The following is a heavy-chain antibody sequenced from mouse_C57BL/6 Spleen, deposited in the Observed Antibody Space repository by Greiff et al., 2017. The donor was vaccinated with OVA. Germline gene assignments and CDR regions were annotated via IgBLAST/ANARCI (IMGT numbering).Heavy chain of an antibody. CDR3: ARSRYDVGAMDY. J-gene: IGHJ4*01. CDR1: GFTFSDYG. V-gene: IGHV5-17*01. Sequence: EVKLVESGGGLVKPGGSLKLSCAASGFTFSDYGMHWVRQAPEKGLEWVAYISSGSSTIYYADKVKGRFTISRDNAKKTLFLQMTSLRYEDTAMYYCARSRYDVGAMDYWGQGTSVTVSS. CDR2: ISSGSSTI. D-gene: IGHD2-3*01.